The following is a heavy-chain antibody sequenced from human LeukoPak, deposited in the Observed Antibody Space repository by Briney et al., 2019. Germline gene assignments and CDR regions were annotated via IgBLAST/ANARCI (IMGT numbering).Heavy chain of an antibody. Sequence: SETLSLTCAVYGGSFSGYYWSWIRQPPGKGLEWIGEINNSGSTNYNPSLKSRVTISVDTSKNQFSLKLSSVTAADTAVYYCASGYSSSWSSPLYYFDYWGQGTLVTVSS. D-gene: IGHD6-13*01. CDR2: INNSGST. V-gene: IGHV4-34*01. CDR3: ASGYSSSWSSPLYYFDY. CDR1: GGSFSGYY. J-gene: IGHJ4*02.